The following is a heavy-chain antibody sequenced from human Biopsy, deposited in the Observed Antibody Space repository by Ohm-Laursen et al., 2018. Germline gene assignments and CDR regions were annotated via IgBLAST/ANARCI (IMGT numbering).Heavy chain of an antibody. Sequence: TLSLTCTVSGVSISVDGYYWAWIRQLPGKGLDWIGYIYHSGTTYYNPSLKSRLTMSVDTSKNEFSLRLSSVTAADTAVYYCTRRGMTTLTTRAFDIWGQGTMVTVSS. D-gene: IGHD4-11*01. CDR1: GVSISVDGYY. CDR3: TRRGMTTLTTRAFDI. CDR2: IYHSGTT. V-gene: IGHV4-31*03. J-gene: IGHJ3*02.